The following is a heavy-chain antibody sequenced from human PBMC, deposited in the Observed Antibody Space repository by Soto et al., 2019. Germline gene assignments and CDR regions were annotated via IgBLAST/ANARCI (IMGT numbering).Heavy chain of an antibody. CDR1: GYTFTCYY. Sequence: ASVKVSCKASGYTFTCYYMHWVRQAPGQGLEWMGWINPNSGGTNYAQKFQGWVTMTRDTSISTAYMELSRLRSDDTAVYYCARDYGVGGGAYYGMDVWGQGTTVTVSS. J-gene: IGHJ6*02. CDR3: ARDYGVGGGAYYGMDV. V-gene: IGHV1-2*04. CDR2: INPNSGGT. D-gene: IGHD4-17*01.